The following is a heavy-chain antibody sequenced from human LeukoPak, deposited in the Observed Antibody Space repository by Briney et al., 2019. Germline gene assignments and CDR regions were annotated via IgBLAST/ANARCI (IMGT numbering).Heavy chain of an antibody. D-gene: IGHD4-17*01. V-gene: IGHV4-59*01. J-gene: IGHJ4*02. CDR2: IYYSGST. Sequence: SETLSLTCTVSGGSISSYYWSWIRQPPGKGLEWIGYIYYSGSTNYNPSLKSRVTISVDTSKNQFSLKLSSVTAADTAVYYCARALMTVTFDYWGQGTLVTVSS. CDR1: GGSISSYY. CDR3: ARALMTVTFDY.